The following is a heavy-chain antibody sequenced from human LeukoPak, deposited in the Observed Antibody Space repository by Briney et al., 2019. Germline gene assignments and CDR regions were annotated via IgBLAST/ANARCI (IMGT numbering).Heavy chain of an antibody. J-gene: IGHJ4*02. CDR3: ARAHYYGSGSYYNVWDY. CDR2: ISAYNGNT. D-gene: IGHD3-10*01. CDR1: GYTFTRYG. V-gene: IGHV1-18*01. Sequence: ASVKVSCKASGYTFTRYGISWVRQAPGQGLEWMGWISAYNGNTNYAQKLQGRVTMTTDTSTSTAYMELRSLRSDDTAVYYCARAHYYGSGSYYNVWDYWGQGTLVTVSS.